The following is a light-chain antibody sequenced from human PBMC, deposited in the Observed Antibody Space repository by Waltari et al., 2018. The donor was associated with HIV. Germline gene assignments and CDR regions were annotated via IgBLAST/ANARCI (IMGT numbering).Light chain of an antibody. CDR1: WGNIGSLNN. CDR2: DNS. CDR3: LAFDVGLGHWV. Sequence: LTQPASVSGAQGQKITISCTGHWGNIGSLNNVHWYQQPPGAAPKLLIYDNSNRPSGVPDRFSASRSGPSASLTIAGLQTEDEAEYFCLAFDVGLGHWVFVEGAMLTVL. J-gene: IGLJ3*02. V-gene: IGLV1-40*01.